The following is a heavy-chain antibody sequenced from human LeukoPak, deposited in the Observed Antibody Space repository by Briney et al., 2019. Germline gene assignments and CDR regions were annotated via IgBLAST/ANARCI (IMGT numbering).Heavy chain of an antibody. J-gene: IGHJ4*02. CDR1: GGSISSYY. CDR3: ARGSSGYRRGSFDY. Sequence: NPSETLSLTCTVSGGSISSYYWSWIRQPPGKGLEWIGYIHYSGSSNYNPSLKSRVTISVDTSKNQFSLNLRSVTAADTAVYYCARGSSGYRRGSFDYWGQGTLVTVSS. CDR2: IHYSGSS. V-gene: IGHV4-59*01. D-gene: IGHD3-22*01.